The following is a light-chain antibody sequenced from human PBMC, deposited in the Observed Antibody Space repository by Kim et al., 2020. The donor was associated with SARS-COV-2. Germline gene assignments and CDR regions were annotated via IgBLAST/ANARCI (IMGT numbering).Light chain of an antibody. CDR1: SLRSYY. V-gene: IGLV3-19*01. CDR3: QSRDSGGNVV. Sequence: SSELTQDPAVSVALGQTVRITCQGDSLRSYYATWYQQKPTQAPLLVIFGRNNRPSGIPDRFSGSTSGNSASLTISGAQAADGADFYCQSRDSGGNVVFGGGTQLTFL. J-gene: IGLJ2*01. CDR2: GRN.